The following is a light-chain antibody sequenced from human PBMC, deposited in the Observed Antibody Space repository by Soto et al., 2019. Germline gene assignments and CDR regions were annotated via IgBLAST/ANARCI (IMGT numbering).Light chain of an antibody. CDR2: AAS. Sequence: DIQMTQSPSSLSASVGDRVTITCRASQSITDYLNWYQQTPGKAPKLLISAASSLQSGVPSRFSGSGSETDFTLTICSLQPEDAATYYCHQSYSSPRTFGQGTKLEIK. CDR1: QSITDY. CDR3: HQSYSSPRT. J-gene: IGKJ2*01. V-gene: IGKV1-39*01.